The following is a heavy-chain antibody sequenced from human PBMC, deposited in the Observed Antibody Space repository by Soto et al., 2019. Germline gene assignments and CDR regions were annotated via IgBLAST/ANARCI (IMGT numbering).Heavy chain of an antibody. CDR2: ILPDETG. CDR1: GFTFSTYA. Sequence: DVNLLQSGGGSAQPGGSLRLSCATSGFTFSTYAMTWVRQVPGRGLQWVSTILPDETGFYTVSVKGRFTISRDNYRGIVYLQMNDLWVEDADIYYCAKDRLPTSGQRFYFDSWGQGSLVTVSS. D-gene: IGHD2-15*01. CDR3: AKDRLPTSGQRFYFDS. V-gene: IGHV3-23*01. J-gene: IGHJ4*02.